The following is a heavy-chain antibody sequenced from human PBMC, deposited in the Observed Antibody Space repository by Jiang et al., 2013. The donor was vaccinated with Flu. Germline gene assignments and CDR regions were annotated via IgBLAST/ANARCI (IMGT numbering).Heavy chain of an antibody. V-gene: IGHV4-39*01. CDR2: IYYSGST. Sequence: GSGLVKPSETLSLTCTVSGGSISSSSYYWGWIRQPPGKGLEWIGSIYYSGSTYYNPSLKSRVTISVDTSKNQFSLKLSSVTAADTAVYYCARGIAVAGISSWGQGTLVTVSS. J-gene: IGHJ4*02. D-gene: IGHD6-19*01. CDR3: ARGIAVAGISS. CDR1: GGSISSSSYY.